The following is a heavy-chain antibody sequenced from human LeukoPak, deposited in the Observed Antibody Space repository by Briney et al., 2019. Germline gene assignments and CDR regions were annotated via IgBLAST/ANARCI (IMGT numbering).Heavy chain of an antibody. CDR1: GFTFSSYS. D-gene: IGHD5-18*01. V-gene: IGHV3-21*01. J-gene: IGHJ4*02. CDR2: ISSSSSYI. Sequence: GGSLRLSCAASGFTFSSYSMNWVLQAPGKGLEWVSFISSSSSYIYYVDSVKGRFTISRDSAKNSLYLQMNSLRAEDTAVYYCARAPGYRGFLDYWGQGNLVTVSS. CDR3: ARAPGYRGFLDY.